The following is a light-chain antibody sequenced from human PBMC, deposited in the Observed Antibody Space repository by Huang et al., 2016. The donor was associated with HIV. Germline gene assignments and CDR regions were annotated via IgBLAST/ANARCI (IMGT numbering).Light chain of an antibody. CDR3: QQYSMFPYT. Sequence: VIWMTQSPSLLAASTGDRVTITCRVSQDINTYFAWYKQKPGRAPTLIVHGASTLRHGGSSRFSATGSLTYFTLTINCLQSEDFATYYCQQYSMFPYTFGPGTKLELK. CDR1: QDINTY. CDR2: GAS. V-gene: IGKV1D-8*01. J-gene: IGKJ2*01.